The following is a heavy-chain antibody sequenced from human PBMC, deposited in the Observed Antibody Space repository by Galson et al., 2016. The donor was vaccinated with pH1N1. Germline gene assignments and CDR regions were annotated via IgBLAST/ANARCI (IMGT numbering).Heavy chain of an antibody. D-gene: IGHD1-26*01. CDR3: TKANAGGTSYIIGY. CDR1: GFTFKNYA. CDR2: ISDDGSKT. Sequence: SLRLSCAASGFTFKNYAMHWVRQAPGMGLEWVGVISDDGSKTWSRDSLKGRFIVSRDNSKSTLYLQMDSLRGEDSAVYYCTKANAGGTSYIIGYWGQGTLVTVSP. J-gene: IGHJ4*02. V-gene: IGHV3-30*18.